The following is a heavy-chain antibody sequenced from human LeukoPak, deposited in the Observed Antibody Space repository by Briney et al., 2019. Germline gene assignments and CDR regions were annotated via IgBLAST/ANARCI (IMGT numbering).Heavy chain of an antibody. CDR3: ARGYSNPRGYFDY. CDR2: INHSGST. Sequence: SETLSLTCAVYGGSFSGYYWSWIRQPPGKGLEWIGEINHSGSTNYNPSLKSRVTISVDTSKNQFSLKLSSVTAADTAVYYRARGYSNPRGYFDYWGQGTLVTVSS. CDR1: GGSFSGYY. J-gene: IGHJ4*02. D-gene: IGHD4-11*01. V-gene: IGHV4-34*01.